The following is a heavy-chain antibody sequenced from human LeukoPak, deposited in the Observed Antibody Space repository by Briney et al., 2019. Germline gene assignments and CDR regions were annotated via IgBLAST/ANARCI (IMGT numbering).Heavy chain of an antibody. Sequence: PGGSLRLSCAASGFTFSNAWMSWVRQAPGKGPEWVGRIKSKANGGTTDYAAPVKGRFTVSRDDSKNTLYLQLNSLKTEDTAMYYCTTDDPLNTSWGQGTLVTVSS. D-gene: IGHD5-18*01. CDR3: TTDDPLNTS. CDR1: GFTFSNAW. J-gene: IGHJ4*02. V-gene: IGHV3-15*01. CDR2: IKSKANGGTT.